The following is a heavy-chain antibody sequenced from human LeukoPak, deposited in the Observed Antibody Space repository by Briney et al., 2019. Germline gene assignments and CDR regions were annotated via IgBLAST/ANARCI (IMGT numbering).Heavy chain of an antibody. D-gene: IGHD1-7*01. CDR3: PLDSELVDKLNWFDP. CDR1: GFTFSSYA. CDR2: ISGSGGST. V-gene: IGHV3-23*01. J-gene: IGHJ5*02. Sequence: GGSLRLSCAASGFTFSSYAMSWVRQAPGKGLEWVSAISGSGGSTYHADSVKGRFTISRDNSKNTLYLQMNSLGAEDTAVYYCPLDSELVDKLNWFDPWGQGTLVTVSS.